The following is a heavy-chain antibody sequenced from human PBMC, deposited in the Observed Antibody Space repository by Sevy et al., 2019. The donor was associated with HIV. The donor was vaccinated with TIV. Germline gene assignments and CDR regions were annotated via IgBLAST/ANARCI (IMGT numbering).Heavy chain of an antibody. CDR3: AKESGVGYTYYFDY. D-gene: IGHD3-16*02. CDR1: GFTFSSYA. CDR2: FSGSGGST. J-gene: IGHJ4*02. V-gene: IGHV3-23*01. Sequence: GGSLRLSCAASGFTFSSYAMSWVRQAPGKGLEWVSAFSGSGGSTYYEDSVKGRFTISIDNAKNTLYLQMNSLRAEDTAVYYCAKESGVGYTYYFDYWGQGTLVTVSS.